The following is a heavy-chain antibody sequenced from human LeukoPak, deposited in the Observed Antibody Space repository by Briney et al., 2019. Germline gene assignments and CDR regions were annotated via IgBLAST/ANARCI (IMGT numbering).Heavy chain of an antibody. CDR1: GYSFTSYW. V-gene: IGHV5-51*01. CDR2: IYPGDSGT. CDR3: ARTHDDYVWGSYRYTSYYFDY. Sequence: GESLQISCKGSGYSFTSYWIGWVRRLPGKGLEGRGIIYPGDSGTRYSPAFQGQVTISADKSISTASLQWSSLKASDTAMYYCARTHDDYVWGSYRYTSYYFDYWGQGTLVTVSS. D-gene: IGHD3-16*02. J-gene: IGHJ4*02.